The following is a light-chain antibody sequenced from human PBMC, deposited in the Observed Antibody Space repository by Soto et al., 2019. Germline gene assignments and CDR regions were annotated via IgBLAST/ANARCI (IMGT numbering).Light chain of an antibody. CDR1: SSDVGGYNY. V-gene: IGLV2-8*01. J-gene: IGLJ1*01. CDR3: SSYAGSSNV. CDR2: EVN. Sequence: QSVLTQPPSASGPPGQSVAISCTGTSSDVGGYNYVSWYQQHPGKAPKLMIYEVNKRPSGVPDRFSGSKSSNTASLTVSGLQAEDEADYYCSSYAGSSNVFGTGTKVTVL.